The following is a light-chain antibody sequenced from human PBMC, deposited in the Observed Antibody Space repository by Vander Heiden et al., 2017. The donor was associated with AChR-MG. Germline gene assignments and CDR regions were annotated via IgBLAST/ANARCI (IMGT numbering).Light chain of an antibody. J-gene: IGLJ2*01. Sequence: QSVLTQPPSVSGAPGQRVTISCTGSSSNIGAGYDVHWYQQLPGTAPNLLIYGNSNRPSGVPDRFSGSKSGTSASLAITGLQAEDEADYYCQSYDSSLSGSVFGGGPKLTVL. CDR3: QSYDSSLSGSV. CDR1: SSNIGAGYD. CDR2: GNS. V-gene: IGLV1-40*01.